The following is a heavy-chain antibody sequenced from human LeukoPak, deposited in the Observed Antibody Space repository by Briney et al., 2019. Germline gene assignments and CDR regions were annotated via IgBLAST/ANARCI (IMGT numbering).Heavy chain of an antibody. CDR2: INPNSGGT. CDR3: ARDVDTVMTTDPVYYLDY. D-gene: IGHD4-17*01. V-gene: IGHV1-2*02. J-gene: IGHJ4*02. CDR1: GYTFTDYY. Sequence: GASVKVSCKASGYTFTDYYIHWVRQAPGQGLEWMGWINPNSGGTNSAQKFQGRVTMTRGTSVSTAYMELSRLRSDDTAVYYCARDVDTVMTTDPVYYLDYWGQGTLVTVSS.